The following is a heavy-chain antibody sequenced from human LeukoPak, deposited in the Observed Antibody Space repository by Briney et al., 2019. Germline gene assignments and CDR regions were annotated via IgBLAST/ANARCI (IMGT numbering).Heavy chain of an antibody. CDR3: ARSAYYYGSGSADY. CDR2: IHDSATT. V-gene: IGHV4-59*12. J-gene: IGHJ4*02. Sequence: PSETLSLTCTVSGGSISSYYWNWIRQPPGKGLEWIGYIHDSATTNYNPSLKSRVTISVDTSKNQFSLKLSSVTAADTAVYYCARSAYYYGSGSADYWGQGTLVTVSS. CDR1: GGSISSYY. D-gene: IGHD3-10*01.